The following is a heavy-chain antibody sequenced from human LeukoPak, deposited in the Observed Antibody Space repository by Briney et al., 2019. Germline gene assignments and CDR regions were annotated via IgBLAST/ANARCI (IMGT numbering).Heavy chain of an antibody. Sequence: GGSLRLSCAGSGFTLSSSWMHWVRQAPGKGPVWVAHVSPDGNLANYADSVKGRFIISRNNAKNTLFLQMNSLRAEDTAVYYCARDLSFSPDHWGQGTLVTVSS. CDR1: GFTLSSSW. CDR2: VSPDGNLA. J-gene: IGHJ4*02. V-gene: IGHV3-74*01. CDR3: ARDLSFSPDH.